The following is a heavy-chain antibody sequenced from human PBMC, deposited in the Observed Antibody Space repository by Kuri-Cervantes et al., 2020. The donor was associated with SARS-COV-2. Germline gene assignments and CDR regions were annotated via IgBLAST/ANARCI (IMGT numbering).Heavy chain of an antibody. CDR3: ARGHWSGYSNAAEMGAFDI. CDR2: IYYSGST. V-gene: IGHV4-39*07. CDR1: GGSISSSSYY. Sequence: GSLRLSCTVSGGSISSSSYYWGWIRQPPGKGLEWIGSIYYSGSTYYNSSLKSRVTISVDTSKNQFSLKLSSVTAADTAVYYCARGHWSGYSNAAEMGAFDIWGQGTMVTVSS. J-gene: IGHJ3*02. D-gene: IGHD3-3*01.